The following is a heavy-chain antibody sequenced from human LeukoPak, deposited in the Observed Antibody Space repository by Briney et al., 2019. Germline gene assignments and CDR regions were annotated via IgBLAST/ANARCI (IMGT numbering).Heavy chain of an antibody. D-gene: IGHD3-10*01. V-gene: IGHV4-59*01. CDR3: ARAGEGYYGSGSYYTEFDY. CDR2: IYYSGST. CDR1: GGSISSYY. J-gene: IGHJ4*02. Sequence: SETLSLTCTVSGGSISSYYWSWIRQPPGKGLEWSGYIYYSGSTNYNLSLKSRVTISVDTSKNQFSLKLSSVTAADTDVYYCARAGEGYYGSGSYYTEFDYWGQGALVTVSS.